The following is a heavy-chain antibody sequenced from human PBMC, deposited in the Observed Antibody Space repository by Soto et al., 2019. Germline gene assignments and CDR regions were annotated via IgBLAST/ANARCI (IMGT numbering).Heavy chain of an antibody. CDR1: GGTFSRYT. Sequence: SVKVSCKASGGTFSRYTITWVRQAPGQGLGWMGGITPMFGTPNYAQKFQGRVTITADESTSTAYMELSSLRSEDTAMYYCARDGTLYDSSAYYYLYWGQGTLVTVSS. J-gene: IGHJ4*02. V-gene: IGHV1-69*13. D-gene: IGHD3-22*01. CDR3: ARDGTLYDSSAYYYLY. CDR2: ITPMFGTP.